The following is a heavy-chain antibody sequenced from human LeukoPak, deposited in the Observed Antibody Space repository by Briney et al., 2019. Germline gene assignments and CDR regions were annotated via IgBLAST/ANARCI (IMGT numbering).Heavy chain of an antibody. D-gene: IGHD2-2*01. J-gene: IGHJ3*02. V-gene: IGHV3-74*01. CDR3: TRRGLVPAFDI. Sequence: HSGGSLRLSCAASGFTFSSYWMHWVRQAPGKGLVWVSRINGDGSSTTYADAVEGRFTISRDNAKNTLYLQMSSLRAEDTAVYYCTRRGLVPAFDIWGQGTMVTVAS. CDR2: INGDGSST. CDR1: GFTFSSYW.